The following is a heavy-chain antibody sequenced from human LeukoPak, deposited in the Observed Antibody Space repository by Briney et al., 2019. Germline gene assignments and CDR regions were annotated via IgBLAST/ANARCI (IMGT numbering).Heavy chain of an antibody. D-gene: IGHD6-13*01. CDR3: ARGQQLAPDAFDI. V-gene: IGHV1-69*05. CDR1: GGTFSSYA. Sequence: SVTVSCKASGGTFSSYAISWVRQAPGQGREWMGGIIPIFGTANYAQKFQGRVTITTDESTSTAYMVLSSLRSEDTAVYYCARGQQLAPDAFDIWGQGTMVTVSS. CDR2: IIPIFGTA. J-gene: IGHJ3*02.